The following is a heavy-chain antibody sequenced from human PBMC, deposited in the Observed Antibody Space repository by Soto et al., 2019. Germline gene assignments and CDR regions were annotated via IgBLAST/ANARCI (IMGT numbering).Heavy chain of an antibody. CDR2: IIPILGIA. Sequence: SVKVSCKASVGTFSSYTISWVRQAPGQGLEWMGRIIPILGIANYAQKFQGRVTITADKSTSTAYMELSSLRSEDTAVHYCARNYYYDSSGPVYGMDVWGQGTTVTVSS. CDR1: VGTFSSYT. CDR3: ARNYYYDSSGPVYGMDV. J-gene: IGHJ6*02. D-gene: IGHD3-22*01. V-gene: IGHV1-69*02.